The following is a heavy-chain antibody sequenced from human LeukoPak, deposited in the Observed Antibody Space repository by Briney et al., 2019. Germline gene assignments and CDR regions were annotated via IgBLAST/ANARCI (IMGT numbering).Heavy chain of an antibody. CDR3: ARDYKYAFDN. V-gene: IGHV3-48*01. CDR2: IGIDSGNT. Sequence: GGSLRLSCAASGFTFSDYSMNWVRQAPGKGLEWISYIGIDSGNTNYADSVKGRFTFSGDKAKNSLYLQMNSLRVEDTAVYYCARDYKYAFDNWGQGILVTVSS. D-gene: IGHD5-24*01. J-gene: IGHJ4*02. CDR1: GFTFSDYS.